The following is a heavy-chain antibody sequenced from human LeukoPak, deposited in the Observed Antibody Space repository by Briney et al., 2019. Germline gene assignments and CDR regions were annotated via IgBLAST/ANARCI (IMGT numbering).Heavy chain of an antibody. Sequence: SGTLSLTCTVSGGSISSVSYYWGWIRQPPEKGLEWIGSIHHSGTTHYNPSLKSRVTISVDTAKNQFSLRLTSVTAADTAVYYCATFSGSGWYSGNWFDPWGQGTLVTVSS. CDR2: IHHSGTT. CDR3: ATFSGSGWYSGNWFDP. D-gene: IGHD6-19*01. J-gene: IGHJ5*02. V-gene: IGHV4-39*01. CDR1: GGSISSVSYY.